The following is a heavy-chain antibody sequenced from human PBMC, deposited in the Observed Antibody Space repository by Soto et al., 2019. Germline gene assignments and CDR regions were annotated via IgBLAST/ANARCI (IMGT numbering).Heavy chain of an antibody. D-gene: IGHD6-19*01. CDR3: ARLQSSIAVAGTFDY. J-gene: IGHJ4*02. CDR2: IYYSGST. V-gene: IGHV4-39*01. CDR1: GGSISSSSYY. Sequence: SETLSLTCTVSGGSISSSSYYWGWIRQPPGKGLEWIGSIYYSGSTYYNPSLKSRVTISVDTSKNQFSLKLSSVTAADTAVYYCARLQSSIAVAGTFDYWGQGTLVTVSS.